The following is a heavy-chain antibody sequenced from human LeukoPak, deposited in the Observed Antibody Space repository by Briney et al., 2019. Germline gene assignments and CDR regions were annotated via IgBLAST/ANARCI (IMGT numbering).Heavy chain of an antibody. Sequence: GRSLRLSCAASGFTFDDYAMHWVRQAPGKGLEWVSGISWNSGSIGYADSVKGRFTISRDNAKNSLYLQMNSLRAEDTALYYCAKVCLTTVTTDWYFDLWGRGTLVTVSS. CDR3: AKVCLTTVTTDWYFDL. D-gene: IGHD4-17*01. CDR2: ISWNSGSI. V-gene: IGHV3-9*01. CDR1: GFTFDDYA. J-gene: IGHJ2*01.